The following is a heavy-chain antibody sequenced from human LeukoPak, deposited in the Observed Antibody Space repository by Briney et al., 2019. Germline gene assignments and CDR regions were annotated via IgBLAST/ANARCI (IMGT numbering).Heavy chain of an antibody. CDR3: ARDQEHIVVVTAIWY. D-gene: IGHD2-21*02. CDR1: GFTFSSYA. J-gene: IGHJ4*02. Sequence: PGRSLRLSCAASGFTFSSYAMHWVRQAPGKGLEWVAVISYDGSNKYYADSVKGRFTISRDNSKNTPYLQMNSLRAEDTAVYYCARDQEHIVVVTAIWYWGQGTLVTVSS. V-gene: IGHV3-30-3*01. CDR2: ISYDGSNK.